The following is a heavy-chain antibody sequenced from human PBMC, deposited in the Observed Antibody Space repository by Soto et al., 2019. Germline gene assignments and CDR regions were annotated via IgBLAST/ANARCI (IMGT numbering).Heavy chain of an antibody. J-gene: IGHJ4*02. CDR2: IYYSGTT. CDR1: GGSISSNDYY. D-gene: IGHD1-26*01. CDR3: ARRYGGNLDY. V-gene: IGHV4-39*01. Sequence: SETLSLTCTVSGGSISSNDYYWDWIRQSPGKGLEWIGSIYYSGTTYYNPSLKSRVSMSVDTSRNQFSLKLSSVTAADTAVYYCARRYGGNLDYWGQGTMVTVSS.